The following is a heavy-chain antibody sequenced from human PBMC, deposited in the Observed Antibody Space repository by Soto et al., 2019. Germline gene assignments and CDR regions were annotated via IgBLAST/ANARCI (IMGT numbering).Heavy chain of an antibody. Sequence: SETLSLTCTVSGGSIGTYYWSWIRQPPGKGLEWIGYIYYRGNTDYNPSLKSRVTISLDTPKNQFSLKLSSVTAADTAVYYCARGPSPVAGPRWGQGILVTSPQ. V-gene: IGHV4-59*01. CDR2: IYYRGNT. J-gene: IGHJ4*02. CDR1: GGSIGTYY. D-gene: IGHD3-10*01. CDR3: ARGPSPVAGPR.